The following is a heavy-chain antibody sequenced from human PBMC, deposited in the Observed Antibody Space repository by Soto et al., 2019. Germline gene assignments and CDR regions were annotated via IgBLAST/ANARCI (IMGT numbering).Heavy chain of an antibody. CDR1: GGSISSYY. CDR2: IYYSGST. Sequence: SETLSLTCTVSGGSISSYYWSWIRQPPGMGLEWIGYIYYSGSTNYNPSLKSRVTISVDASKNQFSLKLSSVTAADTAVYCCGRYELWSQYYFDYWGQGTLVTVSS. V-gene: IGHV4-59*01. D-gene: IGHD5-18*01. J-gene: IGHJ4*02. CDR3: GRYELWSQYYFDY.